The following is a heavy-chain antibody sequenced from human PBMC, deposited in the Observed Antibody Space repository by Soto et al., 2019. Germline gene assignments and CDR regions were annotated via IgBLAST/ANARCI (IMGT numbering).Heavy chain of an antibody. Sequence: SGPPALTCAVSGGSFSGYYWSWIRQPPGKGLEWIGEINQSGSTNYNPSLKSRVTISVDTSKNQFSLKLSSVTAADTAVYYCARGVPPITSMDVWCQGTTV. CDR3: ARGVPPITSMDV. J-gene: IGHJ6*02. D-gene: IGHD3-16*01. V-gene: IGHV4-34*01. CDR1: GGSFSGYY. CDR2: INQSGST.